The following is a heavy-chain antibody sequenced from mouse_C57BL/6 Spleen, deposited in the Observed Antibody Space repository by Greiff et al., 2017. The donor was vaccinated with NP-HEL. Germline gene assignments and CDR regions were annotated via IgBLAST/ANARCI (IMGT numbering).Heavy chain of an antibody. CDR1: GYTFTDYY. D-gene: IGHD1-1*01. CDR3: ARSDYVSSFYYFDY. Sequence: EVQLQQSGPELVKPGASVKISCKASGYTFTDYYMNWVKQSHGKSLEWIGDINPNNGGTSYNQKFKGKATLTVDKSSSTAYMELRSLTSEDSAVYYFARSDYVSSFYYFDYWGQGTTLTVSS. V-gene: IGHV1-26*01. J-gene: IGHJ2*01. CDR2: INPNNGGT.